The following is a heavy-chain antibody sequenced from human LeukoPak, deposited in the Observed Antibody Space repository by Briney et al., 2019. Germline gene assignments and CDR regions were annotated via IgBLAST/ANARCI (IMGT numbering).Heavy chain of an antibody. V-gene: IGHV1-8*01. CDR3: ARAAAGGDDPFDV. Sequence: ASVKVSCKASGYTFKNYDINWVRQAPGQGLEWMAWMNPNNDNAGSAQKFQGRVTMTRDTSTNTAYMELSSLRSDDTGVYYCARAAAGGDDPFDVWGQGSLIIVSS. J-gene: IGHJ3*01. D-gene: IGHD6-25*01. CDR2: MNPNNDNA. CDR1: GYTFKNYD.